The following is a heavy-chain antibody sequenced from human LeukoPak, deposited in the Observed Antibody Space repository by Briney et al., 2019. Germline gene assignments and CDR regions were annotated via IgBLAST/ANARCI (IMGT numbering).Heavy chain of an antibody. CDR3: VSGGGYFFDY. V-gene: IGHV3-72*01. CDR1: GFIFSDRY. J-gene: IGHJ4*02. Sequence: PGGSLRLSCAASGFIFSDRYMDWARQAPGKGLEWLGRVRNKAHNYMTEYAASVKDRFKISRDDSLKSLFLQLNSLKAEDTAVYYCVSGGGYFFDYWGRGTLVTVSS. D-gene: IGHD4-23*01. CDR2: VRNKAHNYMT.